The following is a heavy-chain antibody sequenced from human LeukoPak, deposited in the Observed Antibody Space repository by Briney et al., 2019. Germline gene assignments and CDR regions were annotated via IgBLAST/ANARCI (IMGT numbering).Heavy chain of an antibody. J-gene: IGHJ4*02. V-gene: IGHV3-9*01. D-gene: IGHD4-17*01. CDR3: AKDKPPLYGGYDWVLDF. CDR1: GFTFHRYA. CDR2: ISWNSAYI. Sequence: PGGSLRLSCAASGFTFHRYAIHWVRQAPGKGLEWVSGISWNSAYIDYADSVKGRFTISRDNAKNFVYLQMNSLRAEDTALYYCAKDKPPLYGGYDWVLDFWGQGTMVTVSS.